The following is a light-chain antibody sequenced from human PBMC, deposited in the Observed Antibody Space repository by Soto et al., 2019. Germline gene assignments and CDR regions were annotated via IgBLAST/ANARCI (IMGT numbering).Light chain of an antibody. J-gene: IGKJ1*01. CDR1: QGISSW. Sequence: AIRMTQSPSSFSASTGDRVTITCRASQGISSWLAWYQQKPGKAPKLLIYKASTLKSGVPSRFSGSGSGTDFTLTISSLEPEDFAVYYCQQRSDWPWTFGQGTKVDIK. CDR2: KAS. V-gene: IGKV1-8*01. CDR3: QQRSDWPWT.